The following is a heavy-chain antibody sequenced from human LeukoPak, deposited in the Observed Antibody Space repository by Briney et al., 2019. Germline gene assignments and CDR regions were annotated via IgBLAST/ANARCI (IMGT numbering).Heavy chain of an antibody. CDR1: GGSFSGYY. V-gene: IGHV4-34*01. CDR2: INHSGST. CDR3: ARRGPPKYQPSIYYYYYYMDV. J-gene: IGHJ6*03. Sequence: SETLSLTCAVYGGSFSGYYWSWTRQPPGKGLEWIGEINHSGSTNYNPSLKSRVTISVDTSKNQFSLKLSSVTAAGTAVYYCARRGPPKYQPSIYYYYYYMDVWGKGTTVTISS. D-gene: IGHD2-2*01.